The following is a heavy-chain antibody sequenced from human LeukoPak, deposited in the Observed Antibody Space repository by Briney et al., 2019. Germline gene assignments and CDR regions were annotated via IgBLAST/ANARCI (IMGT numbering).Heavy chain of an antibody. CDR1: GFTFSSYA. D-gene: IGHD5-18*01. CDR3: ARDERGYSYGNYFDY. Sequence: GGSLRLSCAASGFTFSSYAINWVRQAPGKGLEWVSAISGSGGSTYYADSVKGRFTISRDNAKNSLYLQMNSLRAEDTAVYYCARDERGYSYGNYFDYWGQGTLVTVSS. J-gene: IGHJ4*02. V-gene: IGHV3-23*01. CDR2: ISGSGGST.